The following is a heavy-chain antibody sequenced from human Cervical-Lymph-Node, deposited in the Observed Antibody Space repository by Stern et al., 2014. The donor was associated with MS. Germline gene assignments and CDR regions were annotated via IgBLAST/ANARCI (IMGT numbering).Heavy chain of an antibody. Sequence: VQLVESGAEVKKPGASVKVSCKAFGYTFTSNKMHWVRQAPGQGLEWMGIINPGGGSTRYAQKLQGRVTMTSDTSTSTVYMELTSLRSEDTAVYSCARDNGDGSVDSWGQGTLVIVSS. V-gene: IGHV1-46*01. CDR2: INPGGGST. J-gene: IGHJ4*02. D-gene: IGHD4-17*01. CDR1: GYTFTSNK. CDR3: ARDNGDGSVDS.